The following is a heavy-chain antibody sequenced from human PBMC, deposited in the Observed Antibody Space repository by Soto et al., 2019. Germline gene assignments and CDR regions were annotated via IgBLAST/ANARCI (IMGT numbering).Heavy chain of an antibody. J-gene: IGHJ4*02. CDR3: ATHPKELRFLASFSSPY. Sequence: QVQLQQWGAGLLQPSEDLSLTCAVYGGSFSGYYWSWIRQPPGKGLEWVGEIYHSGSTNYNPSLKSRVTISVDTSKNQFSLKLTSVTAADTAVYYCATHPKELRFLASFSSPYWGLGTLVTVSS. D-gene: IGHD3-3*01. V-gene: IGHV4-34*01. CDR1: GGSFSGYY. CDR2: IYHSGST.